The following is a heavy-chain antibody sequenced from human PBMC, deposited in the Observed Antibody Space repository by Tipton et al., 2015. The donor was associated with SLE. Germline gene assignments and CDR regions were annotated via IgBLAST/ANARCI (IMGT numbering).Heavy chain of an antibody. Sequence: LRLSCAVSGYSISSGYYWGWIRQPPGKGLEWIGSIYHSGSTYYNPSLKSRVTISVDTSKNQFSLKLSSVTAADTAVYYCAVDYSNYAYFDYWGQGTLVTVSS. CDR2: IYHSGST. CDR3: AVDYSNYAYFDY. J-gene: IGHJ4*02. D-gene: IGHD4-11*01. V-gene: IGHV4-38-2*01. CDR1: GYSISSGYY.